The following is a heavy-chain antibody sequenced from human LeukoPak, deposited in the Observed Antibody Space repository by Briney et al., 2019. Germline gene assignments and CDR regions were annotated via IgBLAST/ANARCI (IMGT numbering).Heavy chain of an antibody. D-gene: IGHD3-16*01. CDR1: GFTFSDIW. J-gene: IGHJ4*02. CDR2: IRRRTDGGKS. CDR3: VTTSYRDSCASN. Sequence: GGSLRLSCAASGFTFSDIWMGWVRQAPDKGLEWVGRIRRRTDGGKSDYAAPVNGRFTISRDDSKNMVYLQMNSLTTEDTAMYYCVTTSYRDSCASNWGQGTLVTVSS. V-gene: IGHV3-15*01.